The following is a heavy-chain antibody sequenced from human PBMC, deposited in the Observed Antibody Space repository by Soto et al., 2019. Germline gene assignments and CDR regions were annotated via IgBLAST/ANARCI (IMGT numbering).Heavy chain of an antibody. J-gene: IGHJ5*02. D-gene: IGHD1-26*01. CDR2: ITHTGNT. Sequence: QVRLVQSGPEVKKPGASVKVSCKTSGYAFPHYVINWVRQAPGHGLEWMGFITHTGNTNYAQNSQGRVVLTTDTSTSTAYMEVTSLRSDDTAVYYCARSGEHPLDSWGQGTPVTVSS. CDR3: ARSGEHPLDS. V-gene: IGHV1-18*01. CDR1: GYAFPHYV.